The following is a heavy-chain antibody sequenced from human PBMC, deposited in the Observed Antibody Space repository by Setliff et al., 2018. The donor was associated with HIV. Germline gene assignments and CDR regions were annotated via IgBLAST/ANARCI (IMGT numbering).Heavy chain of an antibody. CDR2: IGRNSDGGKL. D-gene: IGHD3-3*01. Sequence: HPGGSLRLSCRGSGFTLGDYPLSWVRQAPGKGLEYIGYIGRNSDGGKLQYAASMKGRFSISRDDSKGIAYLQGDSLQTEDTAVYFCARVYYSFWYGYFLYWYFDLWGRGALVTVSS. CDR1: GFTLGDYP. J-gene: IGHJ2*01. CDR3: ARVYYSFWYGYFLYWYFDL. V-gene: IGHV3-49*04.